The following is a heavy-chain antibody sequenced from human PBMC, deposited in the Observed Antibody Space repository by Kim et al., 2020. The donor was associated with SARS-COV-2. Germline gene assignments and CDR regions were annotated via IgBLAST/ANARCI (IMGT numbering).Heavy chain of an antibody. CDR1: GFTVSSNF. Sequence: GGSLRLSCVASGFTVSSNFMSWVRQAPGKGLEWVSIIYSGGTTYFAHSVKGRFSISRDNPKNTLYLQMSSLRVEDTAVYYCAKHLPQTNYFDCWGQGTLVTVSS. D-gene: IGHD1-7*01. CDR3: AKHLPQTNYFDC. V-gene: IGHV3-66*01. J-gene: IGHJ4*02. CDR2: IYSGGTT.